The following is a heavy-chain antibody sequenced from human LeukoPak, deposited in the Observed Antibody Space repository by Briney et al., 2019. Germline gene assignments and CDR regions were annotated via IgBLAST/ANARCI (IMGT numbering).Heavy chain of an antibody. D-gene: IGHD3-3*01. Sequence: GGSLRLSCAVSGFTFSSSSMNWVRQAPGKGLEWVSSISSSSSYIYYADSVKGRFTISRDNAKNSLYLQMDSLRADDTAVYYCATSNDLWSGMDNWGQGTLVTVSS. CDR1: GFTFSSSS. J-gene: IGHJ4*02. CDR3: ATSNDLWSGMDN. V-gene: IGHV3-21*01. CDR2: ISSSSSYI.